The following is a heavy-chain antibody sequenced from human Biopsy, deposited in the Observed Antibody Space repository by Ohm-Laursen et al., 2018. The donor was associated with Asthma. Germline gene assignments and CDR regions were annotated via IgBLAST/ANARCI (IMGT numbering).Heavy chain of an antibody. CDR2: IYYNGRT. CDR1: GGSISSSSYY. CDR3: ARGWNCGGDCYSLDS. V-gene: IGHV4-39*07. Sequence: SDTLSLTCTVSGGSISSSSYYWGWIRQPPGKGLEWIGSIYYNGRTYYNPSLKSRVTISVDTSKKQFSLRLRSVTAADTAVYYCARGWNCGGDCYSLDSWGQGTLVTVSS. J-gene: IGHJ4*02. D-gene: IGHD2-21*02.